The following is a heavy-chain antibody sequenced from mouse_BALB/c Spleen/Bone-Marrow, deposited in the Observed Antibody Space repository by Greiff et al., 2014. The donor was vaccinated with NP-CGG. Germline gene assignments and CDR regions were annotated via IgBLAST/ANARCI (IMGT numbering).Heavy chain of an antibody. Sequence: EVNLVESGGGLVQPGGSLRLSCATSGFTFTDYYMNWVRQPPGKALEWLGFIRNKANGYTTEYSASVKGRFTISRDNSQSILYLQMSTLRAEDSATYYCARDKGGILFDYWGQGITLTVSS. CDR1: GFTFTDYY. D-gene: IGHD1-1*02. J-gene: IGHJ2*01. V-gene: IGHV7-3*02. CDR3: ARDKGGILFDY. CDR2: IRNKANGYTT.